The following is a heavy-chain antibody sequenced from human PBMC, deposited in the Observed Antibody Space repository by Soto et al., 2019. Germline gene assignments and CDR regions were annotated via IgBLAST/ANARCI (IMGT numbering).Heavy chain of an antibody. CDR1: GGSVSSQY. Sequence: PSETLSLTCTVSGGSVSSQYWSWIRQPAGKGLEWIGRIYNGGIPLTHPSPESLVALSLDTSKNQFSLTLSSVTAADTAIYYCASQDYDKSVYYFDYWGRGTLVTVSS. CDR2: IYNGGIP. V-gene: IGHV4-4*07. J-gene: IGHJ4*02. CDR3: ASQDYDKSVYYFDY. D-gene: IGHD3-22*01.